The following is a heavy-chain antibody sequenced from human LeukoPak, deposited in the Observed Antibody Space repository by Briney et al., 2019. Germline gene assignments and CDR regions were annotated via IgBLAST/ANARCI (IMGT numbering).Heavy chain of an antibody. V-gene: IGHV3-48*01. Sequence: GGSLRLSCAASGFTFSSYSMNWVRQAPGKGLEWVSYITTSSDTIYYADSVKGRFTISRDNAKNSLYLQMNSLRAEDTAVYYCARDRRGDLDYWGQGTLVTVSS. D-gene: IGHD2-21*01. CDR2: ITTSSDTI. CDR1: GFTFSSYS. CDR3: ARDRRGDLDY. J-gene: IGHJ4*02.